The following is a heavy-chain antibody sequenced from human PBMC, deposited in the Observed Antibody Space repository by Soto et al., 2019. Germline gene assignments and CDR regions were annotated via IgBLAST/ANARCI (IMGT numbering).Heavy chain of an antibody. CDR1: GFTFSDYY. Sequence: GGSLRLSCAASGFTFSDYYMSWIRQAPGKGLEWVSYISSSSTTIYYADSVKGRFTISRDNAKNSLYLQMDSLRAEDTALYYCARVYRYSSSRNFDYWGQGTLVTVSS. D-gene: IGHD6-13*01. CDR3: ARVYRYSSSRNFDY. J-gene: IGHJ4*02. CDR2: ISSSSTTI. V-gene: IGHV3-11*01.